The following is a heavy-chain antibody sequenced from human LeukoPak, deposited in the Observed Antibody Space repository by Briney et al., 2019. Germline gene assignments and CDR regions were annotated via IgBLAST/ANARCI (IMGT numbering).Heavy chain of an antibody. D-gene: IGHD3-16*01. Sequence: WASVKVSCKASGYTFNDYYMHWVRQAPGQGLEWMGWNNPRTGGTNYAQQFQGRVTMTRDTSISTAYMELSRLRSDDTAAYYCASSYGLYYFHGMDVWGQGTTVTVSS. CDR1: GYTFNDYY. V-gene: IGHV1-2*02. CDR2: NNPRTGGT. J-gene: IGHJ6*02. CDR3: ASSYGLYYFHGMDV.